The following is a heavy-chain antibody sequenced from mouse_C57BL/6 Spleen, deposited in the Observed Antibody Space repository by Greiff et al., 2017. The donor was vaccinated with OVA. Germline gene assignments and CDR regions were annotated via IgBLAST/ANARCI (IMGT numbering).Heavy chain of an antibody. CDR3: ARRNYGSSYDWYFDF. D-gene: IGHD1-1*01. CDR2: IYPGSGST. CDR1: GYTFTSYW. Sequence: QVQLQQPGAELVKPGASVKLSCKASGYTFTSYWITWVKQRPGQGLAWIGDIYPGSGSTNYNEKFKSKATLTVDTSSSTAYMQLSSLTSEDSAVYDCARRNYGSSYDWYFDFWGTGTTVTVSS. V-gene: IGHV1-55*01. J-gene: IGHJ1*03.